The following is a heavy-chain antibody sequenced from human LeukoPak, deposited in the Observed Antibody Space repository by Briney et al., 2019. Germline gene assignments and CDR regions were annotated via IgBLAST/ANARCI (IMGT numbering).Heavy chain of an antibody. Sequence: ASGKVCCKAAGGTFSSYAISWVRQAPGEGLGWMGRIIPSLGIANYAQKSQGRVTITADKSTSTAYIELSSRRSEDTAVYYCACSYYYDSSGYPGAYWGQGTLVTVSS. J-gene: IGHJ4*02. CDR3: ACSYYYDSSGYPGAY. CDR2: IIPSLGIA. CDR1: GGTFSSYA. V-gene: IGHV1-69*04. D-gene: IGHD3-22*01.